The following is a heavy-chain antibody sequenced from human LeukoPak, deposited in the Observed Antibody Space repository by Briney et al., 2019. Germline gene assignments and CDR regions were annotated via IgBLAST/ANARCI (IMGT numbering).Heavy chain of an antibody. Sequence: GGSLRLSCAASGFTFSSYGMHWVRQAPGKGLEWVAFIRYDGSNKYYADSVKSRFTISRDNSKNTLYLQMNSLRAEDTAVYYCAKDYTPYSGTNLADYWGQGTLVTVSS. V-gene: IGHV3-30*02. D-gene: IGHD1-26*01. CDR1: GFTFSSYG. CDR2: IRYDGSNK. J-gene: IGHJ4*02. CDR3: AKDYTPYSGTNLADY.